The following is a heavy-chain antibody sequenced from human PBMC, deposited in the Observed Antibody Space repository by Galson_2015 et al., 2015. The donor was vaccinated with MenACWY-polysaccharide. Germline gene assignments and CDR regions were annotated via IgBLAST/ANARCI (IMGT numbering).Heavy chain of an antibody. V-gene: IGHV3-49*03. CDR2: IRSKAYGGTT. Sequence: SLRLSCAASGLTFGDYAMSWFRQAPGKGLEWVGFIRSKAYGGTTEYAASVKGRFTISRDDSKSIAYLQMNSLKTEDTAVYYCTRMGDSSGYGFDYWGQGTLVTVSS. D-gene: IGHD3-22*01. CDR1: GLTFGDYA. J-gene: IGHJ4*02. CDR3: TRMGDSSGYGFDY.